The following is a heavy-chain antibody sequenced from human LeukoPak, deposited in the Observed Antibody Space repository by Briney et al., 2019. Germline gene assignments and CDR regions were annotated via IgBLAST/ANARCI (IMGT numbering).Heavy chain of an antibody. D-gene: IGHD3/OR15-3a*01. CDR2: ITWNSGSV. J-gene: IGHJ3*02. Sequence: GGSLRLSCAACGFTFHDYAMHWVRHVPGKGLEWVSGITWNSGSVLYADSVRGRFTISRDNAKNSLYLQMNSLRPEDMAFYYCAKGLGVASLIVDALDMWGQGTMVTV. V-gene: IGHV3-9*03. CDR1: GFTFHDYA. CDR3: AKGLGVASLIVDALDM.